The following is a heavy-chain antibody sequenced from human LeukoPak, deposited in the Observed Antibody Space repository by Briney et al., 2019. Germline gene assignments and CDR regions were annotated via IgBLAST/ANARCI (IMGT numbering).Heavy chain of an antibody. CDR3: ARGVLAPYYYGSGSFDN. CDR1: GFTFSNYG. D-gene: IGHD3-10*01. J-gene: IGHJ4*02. CDR2: VYFDGSNK. Sequence: GGSLRLSCVASGFTFSNYGMHWVRQAPGKGLEWVAVVYFDGSNKYYADSVKGRFTISRDVSQNTLYLQMNNLRAEDTAVYHCARGVLAPYYYGSGSFDNWGQGTLVTVSS. V-gene: IGHV3-33*01.